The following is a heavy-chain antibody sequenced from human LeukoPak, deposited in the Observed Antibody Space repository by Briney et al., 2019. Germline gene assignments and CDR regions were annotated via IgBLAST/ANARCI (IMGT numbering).Heavy chain of an antibody. Sequence: GGSPRLSCAASGFTFESYGMHWVRQAPGKGLEWVANIKQDGSKKSYVDSVKGRFTISRDNAKNSLYLQMNSLRAEDTAIYYCTRVGYIDEGIDYWGQGTLVTVSS. D-gene: IGHD5-24*01. J-gene: IGHJ4*02. CDR1: GFTFESYG. V-gene: IGHV3-7*04. CDR3: TRVGYIDEGIDY. CDR2: IKQDGSKK.